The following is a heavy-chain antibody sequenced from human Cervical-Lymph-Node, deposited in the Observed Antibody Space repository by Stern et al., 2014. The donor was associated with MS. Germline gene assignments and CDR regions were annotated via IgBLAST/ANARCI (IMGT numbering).Heavy chain of an antibody. CDR2: ISVYNGNT. Sequence: QVQLGQSGAEVKKPGASVKVSCKASGYTFTRYGISWVRQAPGQGLEWMGWISVYNGNTNYAQKIQGRVTMTTDTSTSTAYMELRSLRSDDTAVYYCARDLISGYYSEGAFDIWGQGTMVTVSS. V-gene: IGHV1-18*01. J-gene: IGHJ3*02. CDR3: ARDLISGYYSEGAFDI. CDR1: GYTFTRYG. D-gene: IGHD3-22*01.